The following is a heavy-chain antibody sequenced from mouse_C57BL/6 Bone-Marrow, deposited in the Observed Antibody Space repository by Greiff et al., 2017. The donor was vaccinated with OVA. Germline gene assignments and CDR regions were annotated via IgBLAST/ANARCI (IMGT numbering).Heavy chain of an antibody. V-gene: IGHV5-6*01. Sequence: EVQRVESGGDLVKPGGSLKLSCAASGFTFSSSGMSWVRQTPDKRLEWVAPISSGGSYTYYPDSVKGRFTISRDNAKNTLYLQMSGLKSEDTAMYYCARHGDDGSFFDYWGQGTTLTVSS. D-gene: IGHD1-1*01. CDR1: GFTFSSSG. J-gene: IGHJ2*01. CDR2: ISSGGSYT. CDR3: ARHGDDGSFFDY.